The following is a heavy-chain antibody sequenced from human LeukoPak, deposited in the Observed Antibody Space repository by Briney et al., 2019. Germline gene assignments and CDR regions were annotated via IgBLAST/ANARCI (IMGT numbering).Heavy chain of an antibody. CDR3: AKQGAIYDILTDYHFDY. CDR2: IRYDGSSK. V-gene: IGHV3-30*02. J-gene: IGHJ4*02. CDR1: GFTFSNYG. D-gene: IGHD3-9*01. Sequence: LAGGSLRLSCAASGFTFSNYGMHWVRQAPGKGLEWVAFIRYDGSSKYYADSVKGRSTISRDNSKNTLYLQMNSLRAEDTAVYYCAKQGAIYDILTDYHFDYWGQGTLVAVSS.